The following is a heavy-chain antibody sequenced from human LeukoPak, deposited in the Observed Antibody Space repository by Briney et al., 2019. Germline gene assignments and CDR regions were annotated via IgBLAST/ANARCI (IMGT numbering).Heavy chain of an antibody. CDR1: GFSFGNFW. D-gene: IGHD2-8*02. V-gene: IGHV3-7*01. CDR2: MKGDGSPT. J-gene: IGHJ4*02. Sequence: GGSLRLSCAASGFSFGNFWMSWVRQAPGRGLQWVASMKGDGSPTYYVDSVKGRFIISRDNARNSLYLQMNSLRAEDTAVYYCARLFGGVTTFDYWGQGALVTISS. CDR3: ARLFGGVTTFDY.